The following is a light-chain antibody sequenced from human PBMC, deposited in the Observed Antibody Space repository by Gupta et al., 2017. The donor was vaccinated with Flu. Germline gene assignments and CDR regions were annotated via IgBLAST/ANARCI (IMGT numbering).Light chain of an antibody. J-gene: IGLJ1*01. V-gene: IGLV2-8*01. CDR2: EVS. CDR1: NTDVGGYNL. Sequence: QSALTQPPSAPGPPGQSVTISCTGTNTDVGGYNLVSWFQQHPGKAPKLMIYEVSKRPSGVPDRFSGSKSGNTASLTVSGLQAEDEADYYCTSYTGSNNFDVFGTGTKVTVL. CDR3: TSYTGSNNFDV.